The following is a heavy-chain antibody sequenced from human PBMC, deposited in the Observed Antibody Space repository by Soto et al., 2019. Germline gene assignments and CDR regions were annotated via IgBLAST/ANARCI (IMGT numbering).Heavy chain of an antibody. CDR2: ISSSSSYI. CDR3: ARDEAAAGYN. V-gene: IGHV3-21*01. CDR1: GITFSSYS. Sequence: GGSLRLSCAASGITFSSYSMNWVHQAPGKGLEWVSSISSSSSYIYYADSVKGRITISRDNAKNSLYLQMNSLRAEDTAVYYCARDEAAAGYNWGQGTLVTVSS. J-gene: IGHJ4*02. D-gene: IGHD6-13*01.